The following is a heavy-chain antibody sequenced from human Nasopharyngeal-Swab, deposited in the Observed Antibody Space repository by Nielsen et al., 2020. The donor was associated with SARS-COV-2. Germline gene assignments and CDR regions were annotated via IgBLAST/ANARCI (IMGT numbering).Heavy chain of an antibody. D-gene: IGHD4-17*01. J-gene: IGHJ4*02. V-gene: IGHV3-30*03. CDR2: IAHDASNE. CDR3: ARDAPAHYGAFY. CDR1: GFTFSSFG. Sequence: GSLRLSCAASGFTFSSFGMHWVRQAPGKGLEWVAFIAHDASNEYYGDSVKGRFSISRDSSKNTLYLQMDSLRGEDPAVYYCARDAPAHYGAFYWGRGTLLTVSS.